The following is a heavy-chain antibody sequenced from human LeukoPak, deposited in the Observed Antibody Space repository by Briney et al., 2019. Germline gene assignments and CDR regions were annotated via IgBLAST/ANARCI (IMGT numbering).Heavy chain of an antibody. Sequence: ASVKVSCKVSGYTFTTYYMHWVRQAPGQGLEWMGIITPSGGSTSYAQKFQGRVTMTRDMSTSTVYMDLSSLRSEDTAVYYCARDRYASGSYYNPNNCFDPWGQGTLVTVSS. CDR2: ITPSGGST. CDR3: ARDRYASGSYYNPNNCFDP. V-gene: IGHV1-46*01. CDR1: GYTFTTYY. J-gene: IGHJ5*02. D-gene: IGHD3-10*01.